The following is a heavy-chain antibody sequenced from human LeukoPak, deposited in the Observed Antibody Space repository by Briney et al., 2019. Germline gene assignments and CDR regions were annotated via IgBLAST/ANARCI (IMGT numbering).Heavy chain of an antibody. CDR3: ARHNYYDSSGYYVFDY. J-gene: IGHJ4*02. CDR1: GFTFSSYG. V-gene: IGHV3-30*03. CDR2: ISYDGSNK. Sequence: QPGGSLRLSCAASGFTFSSYGMHWVRQAPGKGLEWVAVISYDGSNKYYADSVKGRFTISRDNSKNTLYLQMNSLRAEDTAMYYCARHNYYDSSGYYVFDYWGQGTLVTVSS. D-gene: IGHD3-22*01.